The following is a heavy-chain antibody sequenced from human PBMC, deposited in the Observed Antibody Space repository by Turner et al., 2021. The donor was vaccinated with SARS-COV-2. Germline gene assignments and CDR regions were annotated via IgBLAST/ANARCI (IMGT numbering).Heavy chain of an antibody. CDR2: FDPEDGET. CDR3: ATGSAVAGTPQFYYYYYGIDV. J-gene: IGHJ6*02. V-gene: IGHV1-24*01. CDR1: GYTRTELS. D-gene: IGHD6-19*01. Sequence: QVQLVQSGAEVKKPGASVKVSCKVSGYTRTELSMHWVRQAPGKGLEWMGGFDPEDGETIYAQKFQGRVTMTEDTSTDTAYMELSSLRSEDTAVYYCATGSAVAGTPQFYYYYYGIDVWGQGTTVTVSS.